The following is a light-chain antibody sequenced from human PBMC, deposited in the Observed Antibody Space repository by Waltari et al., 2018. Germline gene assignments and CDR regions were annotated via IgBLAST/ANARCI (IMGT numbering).Light chain of an antibody. CDR1: QSVGRT. CDR2: GAS. V-gene: IGKV3-20*01. CDR3: QHYVRLPVT. Sequence: ELVLTQSTGTLSLSPGERATLSCRASQSVGRTLTWYQQKPGQAPRLLIYGASSRSTDIPDRFSGSGSGTDFSLTISRLEPEDFAVYCCQHYVRLPVTFGQGTKVEIK. J-gene: IGKJ1*01.